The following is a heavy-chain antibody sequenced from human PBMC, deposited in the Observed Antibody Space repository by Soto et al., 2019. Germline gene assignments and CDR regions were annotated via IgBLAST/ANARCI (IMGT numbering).Heavy chain of an antibody. Sequence: GGSLRLSCAASGFTFSSYWMSWVRQAPGKGLEWVANIKQDGSEKYYVDSVKGRFTISRDNAKNSLYLQMNSLRAEDTAVYYCARELDCSGGSCYFSMDVWGQGTTVTVSS. V-gene: IGHV3-7*05. CDR2: IKQDGSEK. D-gene: IGHD2-15*01. J-gene: IGHJ6*02. CDR3: ARELDCSGGSCYFSMDV. CDR1: GFTFSSYW.